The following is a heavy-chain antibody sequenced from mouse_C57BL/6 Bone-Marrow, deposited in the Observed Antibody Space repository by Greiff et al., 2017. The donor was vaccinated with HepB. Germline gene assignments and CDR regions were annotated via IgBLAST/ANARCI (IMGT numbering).Heavy chain of an antibody. D-gene: IGHD1-1*01. CDR2: IDPSDSYT. CDR3: ARWGYGSSLFDY. CDR1: GYTFTSYW. V-gene: IGHV1-59*01. Sequence: QVQLQQSGAELVRPGTSVKLSCKASGYTFTSYWMHWVKQRPGQGLEWIGVIDPSDSYTNYNQKFKGKATLTVDTSSSTAYMQLSSLTSEDSAVYYCARWGYGSSLFDYWGQGTTLTVSS. J-gene: IGHJ2*01.